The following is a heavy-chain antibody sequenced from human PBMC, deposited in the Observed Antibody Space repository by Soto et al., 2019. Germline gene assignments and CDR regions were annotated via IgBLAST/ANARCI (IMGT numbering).Heavy chain of an antibody. J-gene: IGHJ4*02. CDR2: ISSSSSYI. D-gene: IGHD3-22*01. V-gene: IGHV3-21*01. CDR3: ARVLYYYDSSGYYGY. CDR1: GGTFSSYS. Sequence: QRLSCAASGGTFSSYSMNWVRQNPGKGLEWVSSISSSSSYIYYADSVKGRFTISRDNAKNSLYLQMNSLRAEDTAVYYFARVLYYYDSSGYYGYWGQGTLVTVSS.